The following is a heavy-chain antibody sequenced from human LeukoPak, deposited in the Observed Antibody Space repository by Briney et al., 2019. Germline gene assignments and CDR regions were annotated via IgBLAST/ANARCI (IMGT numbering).Heavy chain of an antibody. D-gene: IGHD2-2*01. CDR1: GYTFTSYG. J-gene: IGHJ5*02. CDR2: TSAYNGNT. Sequence: ASVKVSCKASGYTFTSYGISWVRQAPGPGLEWMGWTSAYNGNTNYAQKLQGRVTMTTDTSTSTAYMELRSLRSDDTAVYYCALTSGYCSSTSCYRVWFDPWGQGTLVTVSS. CDR3: ALTSGYCSSTSCYRVWFDP. V-gene: IGHV1-18*01.